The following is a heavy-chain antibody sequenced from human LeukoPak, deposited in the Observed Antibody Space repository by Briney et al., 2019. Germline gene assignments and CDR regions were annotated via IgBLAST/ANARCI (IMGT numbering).Heavy chain of an antibody. CDR3: ARHYGAYVQGDY. CDR2: IFSGGDT. D-gene: IGHD4-17*01. Sequence: GGSLRFSCAASGFTVSHYYMSWVRQAPGKGLEWVSGIFSGGDTYYADSVKGRFTISRDNSKNTLYLQMHSLKVEDTAVYYCARHYGAYVQGDYWGQGTLVTVSS. J-gene: IGHJ4*02. V-gene: IGHV3-66*04. CDR1: GFTVSHYY.